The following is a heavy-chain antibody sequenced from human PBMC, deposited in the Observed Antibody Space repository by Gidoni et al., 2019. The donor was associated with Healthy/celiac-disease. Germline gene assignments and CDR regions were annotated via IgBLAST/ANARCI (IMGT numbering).Heavy chain of an antibody. V-gene: IGHV4-39*01. D-gene: IGHD3-10*01. J-gene: IGHJ4*02. Sequence: QLQLQESGPGLVKPSETLSLTCTVSGGSSSSSSYYWGWIRQPPGKGLEWIGSIYYSGSTYYNPSIKSRATISVDTSKNQFSLKLSSVTAADTAVYYCAAPMVRGVIHSDWGQGTLVTVSS. CDR1: GGSSSSSSYY. CDR2: IYYSGST. CDR3: AAPMVRGVIHSD.